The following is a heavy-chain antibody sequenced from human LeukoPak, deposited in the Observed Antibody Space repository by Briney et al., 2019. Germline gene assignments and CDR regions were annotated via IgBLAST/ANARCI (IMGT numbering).Heavy chain of an antibody. CDR3: ARDLSYNNWFDP. D-gene: IGHD2-2*02. CDR1: GGSISSYY. Sequence: SETLSLTCTVSGGSISSYYWSWIRQPPGKGLEWIGYIYYSGSTNYNPSLKSRVTISVDTSKNQFSLKLSFVTAADTAVYYCARDLSYNNWFDPWGQGTLVTVSS. J-gene: IGHJ5*02. CDR2: IYYSGST. V-gene: IGHV4-59*01.